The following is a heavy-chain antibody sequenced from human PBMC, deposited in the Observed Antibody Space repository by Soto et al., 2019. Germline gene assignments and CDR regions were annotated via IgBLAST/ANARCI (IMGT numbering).Heavy chain of an antibody. CDR2: LNAGNGDT. J-gene: IGHJ6*02. Sequence: QVQLMQSGTEEKNPGASVKVSCKASGYTFTSYAIHWVRQAPGQKLEWMGWLNAGNGDTKYSQNFQGRVTIIRDTSASKGYMEVSSLTSEDTAVYYWARGACASGSCQTYGLDVWGQGTTVTVSS. V-gene: IGHV1-3*05. CDR3: ARGACASGSCQTYGLDV. CDR1: GYTFTSYA. D-gene: IGHD2-15*01.